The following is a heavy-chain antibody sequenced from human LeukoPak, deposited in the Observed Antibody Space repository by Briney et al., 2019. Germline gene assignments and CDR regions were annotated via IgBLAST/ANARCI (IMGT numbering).Heavy chain of an antibody. CDR2: IYHSGSN. V-gene: IGHV4-34*01. D-gene: IGHD4-11*01. Sequence: PETLSLTCAVYGGCLRDYYWSWLRQPPGKGLEWVGGIYHSGSNKYNPSLKSPVNISVDTSKNQFSAKLTSVTAAYMAVYYCARGQYLSPFDYWGQGTLVTVSS. CDR1: GGCLRDYY. CDR3: ARGQYLSPFDY. J-gene: IGHJ4*02.